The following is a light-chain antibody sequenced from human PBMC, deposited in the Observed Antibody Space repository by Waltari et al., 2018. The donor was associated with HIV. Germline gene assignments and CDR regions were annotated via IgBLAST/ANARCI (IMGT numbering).Light chain of an antibody. CDR1: QSVSSF. CDR3: QQRSSWPPT. V-gene: IGKV3-11*01. Sequence: EIVLTQSPATLSLSPGERATLSCRASQSVSSFLAWYQQKPGQTPRLLIYDASNRATGIPARFSGTGSGTGFSLTVSSLEPEDFAVYYCQQRSSWPPTFGQGTKVEIK. J-gene: IGKJ1*01. CDR2: DAS.